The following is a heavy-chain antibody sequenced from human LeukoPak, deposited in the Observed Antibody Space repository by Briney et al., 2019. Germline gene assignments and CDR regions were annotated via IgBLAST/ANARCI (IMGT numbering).Heavy chain of an antibody. V-gene: IGHV3-23*01. CDR2: ISGSGGST. CDR1: GFTFSSYA. CDR3: ARGSIAARPRQNYIDY. D-gene: IGHD6-6*01. J-gene: IGHJ4*02. Sequence: GGSLRLSCAASGFTFSSYAMSWVRQAPGKGLEWVSAISGSGGSTYYADSVKGRFTISRDNSKNTLYLQMNSLRAEDTAVYYCARGSIAARPRQNYIDYWGQGTLVTVSS.